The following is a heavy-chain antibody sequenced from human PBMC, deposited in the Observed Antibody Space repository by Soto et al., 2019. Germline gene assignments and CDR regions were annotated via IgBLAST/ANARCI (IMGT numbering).Heavy chain of an antibody. D-gene: IGHD3-10*01. CDR1: GYTFTNYE. J-gene: IGHJ5*02. CDR2: MNPGSGDT. CDR3: ARMASSGSLNWFDP. Sequence: ASVKVSCKASGYTFTNYEINWVRQATGQGLEWMGWMNPGSGDTGYAHKFQGRVTMTRNISISTSYMELSRLGSDDTAIYYCARMASSGSLNWFDPWGQGTLVTVSS. V-gene: IGHV1-8*01.